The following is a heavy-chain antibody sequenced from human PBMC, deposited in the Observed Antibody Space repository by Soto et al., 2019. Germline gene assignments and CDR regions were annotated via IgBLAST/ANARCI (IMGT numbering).Heavy chain of an antibody. D-gene: IGHD6-13*01. CDR2: INPSGGST. CDR3: ARDRGRAAAGEYHYYGMDV. CDR1: GYTFTSYY. V-gene: IGHV1-46*01. Sequence: ASVKVSCKASGYTFTSYYMHWVRQAPGQGLEWMGVINPSGGSTGYAQKFQGRVTMTRDTSTSTVYMEMSSLRSDDTAVYFCARDRGRAAAGEYHYYGMDVWGQGTTVTVSS. J-gene: IGHJ6*02.